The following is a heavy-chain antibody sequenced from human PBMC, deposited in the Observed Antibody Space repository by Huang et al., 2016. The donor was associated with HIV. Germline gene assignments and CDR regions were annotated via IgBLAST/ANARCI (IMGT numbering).Heavy chain of an antibody. CDR2: INSDGSSS. J-gene: IGHJ4*02. V-gene: IGHV3-74*01. Sequence: EVQLVESGGGLVQPGGSLRLSCAASGFTFSSYWMHGVRKGSGEGLVWVSRINSDGSSSGYADSVKGRFTISRDNAKNTLYLQMNSLRAEDTAVYYCVRDPRIQSWLNYFDYWGQGTLVSVSS. D-gene: IGHD3-22*01. CDR3: VRDPRIQSWLNYFDY. CDR1: GFTFSSYW.